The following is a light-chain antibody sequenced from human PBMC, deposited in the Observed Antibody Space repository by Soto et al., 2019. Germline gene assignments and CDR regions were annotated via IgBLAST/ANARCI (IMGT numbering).Light chain of an antibody. Sequence: QSVLIQPPSASGTPGQRVTVSCSGGSSNIGSYTVNWYQQLPGAAPKLLIYSNSQRPSGVPYRFSASKSGTSASLAIRGLQSEDEDEYYCAASDDSLNGYVFGPGTKLTVL. V-gene: IGLV1-44*01. CDR3: AASDDSLNGYV. CDR1: SSNIGSYT. CDR2: SNS. J-gene: IGLJ1*01.